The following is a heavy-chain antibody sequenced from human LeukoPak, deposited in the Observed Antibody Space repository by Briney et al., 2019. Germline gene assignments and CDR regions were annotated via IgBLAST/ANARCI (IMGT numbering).Heavy chain of an antibody. J-gene: IGHJ6*03. CDR2: IYHSGST. CDR1: GYSISSGYY. CDR3: ARVYYDFWSGYFSLYYYYMDV. D-gene: IGHD3-3*01. Sequence: SETLSLTCTVSGYSISSGYYWGWIRQPPGKGLEWIGSIYHSGSTYYNPSLKSRVTISVDTSKNQFSLKLSSVTAADTAVYYCARVYYDFWSGYFSLYYYYMDVWGKGTTVTVSS. V-gene: IGHV4-38-2*02.